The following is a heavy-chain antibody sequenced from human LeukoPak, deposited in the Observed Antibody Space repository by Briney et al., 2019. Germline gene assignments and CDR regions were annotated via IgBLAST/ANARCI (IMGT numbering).Heavy chain of an antibody. CDR2: ISYDGSNK. CDR3: AKPPTYGAELYHFDY. CDR1: GFTFSSYG. D-gene: IGHD4-17*01. J-gene: IGHJ4*02. V-gene: IGHV3-30*18. Sequence: PGGSLRLSCAASGFTFSSYGMHWVRQAPGKGLEWVAVISYDGSNKYYADSVKGRFTISRDNSKNTLYLQMNSLRAEDTAVYYCAKPPTYGAELYHFDYWGQGTLVTVSS.